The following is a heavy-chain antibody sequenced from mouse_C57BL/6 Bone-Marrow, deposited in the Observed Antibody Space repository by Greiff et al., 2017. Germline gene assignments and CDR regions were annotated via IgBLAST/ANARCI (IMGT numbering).Heavy chain of an antibody. CDR1: GYTFTSYG. Sequence: VQLQLSGAELARPGASVKLSCKASGYTFTSYGISWVKQRTGQGLEWIGEIYPRSGNTYYNEKFKGKATLTADKSSSTAYMGLRSLTSEDSAVYFCARPLYYFDYWGQGSTLTVSS. CDR2: IYPRSGNT. CDR3: ARPLYYFDY. J-gene: IGHJ2*01. V-gene: IGHV1-81*01.